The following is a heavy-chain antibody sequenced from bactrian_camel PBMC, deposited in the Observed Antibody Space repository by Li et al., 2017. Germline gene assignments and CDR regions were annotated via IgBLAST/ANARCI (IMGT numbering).Heavy chain of an antibody. J-gene: IGHJ6*01. CDR2: IDSDGTT. Sequence: QVQLVESGGGSVQAGGSLTLSCEVSVYTYSKRCVGWFRQAPGKEREAVANIDSDGTTDYADPVKGRFPISRDNAKNIIYLQMNSLKPEDTAMYYCAADLRLGGMWYSDRDFGYWGRGTQVTVS. V-gene: IGHV3S53*01. CDR1: VYTYSKRC. CDR3: AADLRLGGMWYSDRDFGY. D-gene: IGHD6*01.